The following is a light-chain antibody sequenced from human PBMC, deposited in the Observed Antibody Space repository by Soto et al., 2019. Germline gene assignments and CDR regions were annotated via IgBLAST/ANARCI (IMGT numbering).Light chain of an antibody. CDR1: QSVSIN. J-gene: IGKJ4*01. V-gene: IGKV3D-15*01. Sequence: EIVMTQSPATLSVSPGERATLSCRASQSVSINLAWYQQKPGQAPRLLIYSTSTRATGIPARFSGSGSGTEFTLTISSMQSEDFAVYYCQQYNKGPPLTFGGGTKVEIK. CDR3: QQYNKGPPLT. CDR2: STS.